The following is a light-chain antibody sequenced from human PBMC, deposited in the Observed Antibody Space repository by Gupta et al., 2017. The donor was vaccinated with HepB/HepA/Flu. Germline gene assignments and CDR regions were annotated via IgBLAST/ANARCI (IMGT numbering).Light chain of an antibody. CDR1: NSDVGGYNY. CDR3: GSYTSSFSPYV. CDR2: DVP. Sequence: QYALTQPASVSGSPGQSITSSCSGNNSDVGGYNYVSWYQQHPGKAPKLVICDVPNRPSGFSDRFSGSKSGTTASLTISGLRAEDEADYYCGSYTSSFSPYVFGTGTKVTVL. J-gene: IGLJ1*01. V-gene: IGLV2-14*01.